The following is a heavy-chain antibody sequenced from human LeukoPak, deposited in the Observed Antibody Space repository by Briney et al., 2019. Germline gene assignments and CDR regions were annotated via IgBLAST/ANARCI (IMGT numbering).Heavy chain of an antibody. Sequence: GASVKVSCKTSGYPFNNYGISWVRQAPGQGLEWMGWMSGYNGYTNSAQQFQGRVTLTMDTSSSTVYMELRSLRSDDTAVYYCARWSGGSDWRYHYGMDVWGQGTTVTVSS. V-gene: IGHV1-18*01. D-gene: IGHD6-19*01. CDR3: ARWSGGSDWRYHYGMDV. CDR2: MSGYNGYT. J-gene: IGHJ6*02. CDR1: GYPFNNYG.